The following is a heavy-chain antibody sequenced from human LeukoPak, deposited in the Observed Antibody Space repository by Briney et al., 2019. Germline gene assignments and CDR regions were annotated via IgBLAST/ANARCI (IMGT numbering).Heavy chain of an antibody. J-gene: IGHJ4*02. CDR2: ISSSSYI. CDR3: ARSTWNDYYGSGSYLDY. CDR1: GFTFSSYS. Sequence: GGSLRLSCAASGFTFSSYSMNWVRQAPGKGLGWVSSISSSSYIYYTDSVKGRFTISRDNAKNSLYLQMNSLRAEDTAVYYCARSTWNDYYGSGSYLDYWGQGTLVTVSS. D-gene: IGHD3-10*01. V-gene: IGHV3-21*01.